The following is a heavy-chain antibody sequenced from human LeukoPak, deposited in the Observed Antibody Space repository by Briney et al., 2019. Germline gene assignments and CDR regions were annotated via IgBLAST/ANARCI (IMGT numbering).Heavy chain of an antibody. Sequence: ASVKVFCKASGYTFTSYDINWVRQATGQGLEWMGWMNPNSGNTGYAQKFQGRVTMTRNTSISTAYMELSSLRSEDTAVYYCARALRGVYYDSSGYSYWGQGTLVTVSS. CDR1: GYTFTSYD. V-gene: IGHV1-8*01. CDR3: ARALRGVYYDSSGYSY. CDR2: MNPNSGNT. J-gene: IGHJ4*02. D-gene: IGHD3-22*01.